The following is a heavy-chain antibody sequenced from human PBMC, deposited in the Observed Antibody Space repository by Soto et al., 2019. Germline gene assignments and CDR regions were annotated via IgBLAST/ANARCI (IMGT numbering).Heavy chain of an antibody. J-gene: IGHJ3*02. V-gene: IGHV1-18*01. CDR2: ISAHTGNT. D-gene: IGHD6-13*01. CDR1: GYTFTNYG. CDR3: ARVLGYNSSWWRHTAFDI. Sequence: GASVKVSCKTSGYTFTNYGISWVRQAPGQGLEWMGWISAHTGNTNYAQKFQGRVTMTTDTSTSTAYMELRSLRSDDTAVYYCARVLGYNSSWWRHTAFDIWGQGTMVTASS.